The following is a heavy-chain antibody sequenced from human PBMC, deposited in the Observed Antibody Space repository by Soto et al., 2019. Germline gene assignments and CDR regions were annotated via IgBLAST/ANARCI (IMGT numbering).Heavy chain of an antibody. V-gene: IGHV3-23*01. CDR2: INNNGGTT. CDR1: GFTFSNYA. D-gene: IGHD2-2*01. CDR3: AKGAMPHQTVNDY. J-gene: IGHJ4*02. Sequence: GGSLRLSCVASGFTFSNYAMNWVRQAPGKGLEWVSAINNNGGTTYYADSVKGRFTISRDTSKNTLYLQMNSLRAEDTAVYYCAKGAMPHQTVNDYWGQGTLVTVSS.